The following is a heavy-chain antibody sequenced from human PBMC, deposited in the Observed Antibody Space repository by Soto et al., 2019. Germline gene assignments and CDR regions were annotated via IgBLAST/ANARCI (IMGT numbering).Heavy chain of an antibody. J-gene: IGHJ4*02. CDR3: ARARCGSGQCYYFDY. CDR2: ISRSGDRT. Sequence: EVQLVESGEGLVQPGGSLRLSCAASGFTFSSYNIHWIRQAPGKGLEFVSAISRSGDRTYYADSVKGRFTITRDNSKNTVWLQMGSLRAEDMAVYYCARARCGSGQCYYFDYWGRGALVSVSS. CDR1: GFTFSSYN. V-gene: IGHV3-64*02. D-gene: IGHD2-21*01.